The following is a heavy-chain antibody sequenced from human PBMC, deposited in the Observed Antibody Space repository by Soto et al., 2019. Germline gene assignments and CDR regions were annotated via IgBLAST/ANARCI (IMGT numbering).Heavy chain of an antibody. CDR2: IYYSGST. J-gene: IGHJ4*02. D-gene: IGHD3-10*01. CDR3: ARHNYGSGSTYFDY. V-gene: IGHV4-59*08. Sequence: SETLSLTCTVSGGSISSYDWSWIRQPPGKGLEWIGYIYYSGSTNYNPSLKSRVTISVDTSKNQFSLKLNSMTAADTAVYYCARHNYGSGSTYFDYWGQGTLVTVSS. CDR1: GGSISSYD.